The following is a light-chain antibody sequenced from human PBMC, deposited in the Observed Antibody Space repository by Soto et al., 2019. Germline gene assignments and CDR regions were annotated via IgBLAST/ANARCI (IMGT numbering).Light chain of an antibody. J-gene: IGLJ3*02. CDR3: AASTTSSTLV. V-gene: IGLV2-14*03. Sequence: QSVLTQPASVSGSPGQSITISCAGTSGDVGAFDYVSWYQHHPGKVPKLMIYDVSDRPSGVSTRFSGSKSANMASLTISGLQADDEDDYYCAASTTSSTLVFGGGTKLTVL. CDR1: SGDVGAFDY. CDR2: DVS.